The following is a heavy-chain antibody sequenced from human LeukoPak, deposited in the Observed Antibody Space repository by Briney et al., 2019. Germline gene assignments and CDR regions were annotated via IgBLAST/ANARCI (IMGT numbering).Heavy chain of an antibody. CDR2: ISGSGGST. Sequence: GGSLRLSCAASGFTFSSYAMSWVRQAPGKGLEWVSAISGSGGSTYYADSVKGRFTISRDNAKSSLYLQMSSLRAEDTAVYYCARDLDYVWGSYRPFDYWGQGTLVTVSS. V-gene: IGHV3-23*01. J-gene: IGHJ4*02. CDR1: GFTFSSYA. CDR3: ARDLDYVWGSYRPFDY. D-gene: IGHD3-16*02.